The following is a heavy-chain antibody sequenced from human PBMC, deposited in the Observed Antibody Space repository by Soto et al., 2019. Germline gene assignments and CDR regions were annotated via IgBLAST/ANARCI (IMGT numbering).Heavy chain of an antibody. CDR2: ISYDGSNK. D-gene: IGHD5-18*01. Sequence: QVQLVESGGGVVQPGRSLRLSCAASGFTFSSYGMPRVRQAPGKGLEWVAVISYDGSNKCYADSVKGRFTISRDNSKNTLYLQMNSLRAEDTAVFYCAKDGGVQLWPSYYCGMDVWGQGTTVTVSS. J-gene: IGHJ6*02. CDR3: AKDGGVQLWPSYYCGMDV. CDR1: GFTFSSYG. V-gene: IGHV3-30*18.